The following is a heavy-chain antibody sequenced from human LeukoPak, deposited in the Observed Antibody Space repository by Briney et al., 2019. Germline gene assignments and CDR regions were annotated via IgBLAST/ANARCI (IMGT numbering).Heavy chain of an antibody. Sequence: GGSLRLSCAASGFTFSSYAMSWVRQAPGKGLEWVSTISNSGGSTYYADSVKGRFTISRDNPKNTLYLQMNNLRAEDTAVYYCAKNGNNSYYFDYWGQGILVTVSS. CDR2: ISNSGGST. J-gene: IGHJ4*02. D-gene: IGHD4-23*01. V-gene: IGHV3-23*01. CDR3: AKNGNNSYYFDY. CDR1: GFTFSSYA.